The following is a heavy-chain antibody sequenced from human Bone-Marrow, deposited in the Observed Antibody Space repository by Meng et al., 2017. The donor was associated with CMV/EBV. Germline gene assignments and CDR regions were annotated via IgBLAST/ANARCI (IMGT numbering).Heavy chain of an antibody. D-gene: IGHD5-18*01. CDR1: GGSISSGSYY. Sequence: QVQLQESGPGLVKPSXXLXLTCTVSGGSISSGSYYWSWIRQPAGKGLEWIGRIYTSGSTNYNPSLKSRVTISVDTSKNQFSLKLSSVTAADTAVYYCARDRAGYSIDYWGQGTLVTVSS. J-gene: IGHJ4*02. V-gene: IGHV4-61*02. CDR2: IYTSGST. CDR3: ARDRAGYSIDY.